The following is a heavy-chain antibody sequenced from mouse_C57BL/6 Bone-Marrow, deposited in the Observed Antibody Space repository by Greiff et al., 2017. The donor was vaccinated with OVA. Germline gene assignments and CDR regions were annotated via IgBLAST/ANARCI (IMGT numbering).Heavy chain of an antibody. CDR3: ARRVITTVVAPWYFDV. CDR1: GFTFSSYG. V-gene: IGHV5-6*01. Sequence: EVQLVESGGDLVKPGGSLKLSCAASGFTFSSYGMSWVRQTPDKRLEWVATIRSGGSYTYYPDSVKGRFTISRDNAKNTLYLQMSSLKSEDTAMYYCARRVITTVVAPWYFDVWGTGTTVTVSS. J-gene: IGHJ1*03. D-gene: IGHD1-1*01. CDR2: IRSGGSYT.